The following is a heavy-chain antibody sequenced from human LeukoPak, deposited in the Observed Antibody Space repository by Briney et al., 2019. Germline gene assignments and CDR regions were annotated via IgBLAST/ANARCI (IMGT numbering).Heavy chain of an antibody. CDR3: ARFLPQAGTFGFDP. CDR1: GYTFTSYG. J-gene: IGHJ5*02. V-gene: IGHV1-18*01. D-gene: IGHD6-13*01. CDR2: ISAYNGNT. Sequence: ASVKVSCKASGYTFTSYGISWVRQAPGQGLEWMGWISAYNGNTNYAQKLQGRVTMTTDTSTSTAYMELRSLRSDDTAVYYCARFLPQAGTFGFDPWGQGTLVTVSS.